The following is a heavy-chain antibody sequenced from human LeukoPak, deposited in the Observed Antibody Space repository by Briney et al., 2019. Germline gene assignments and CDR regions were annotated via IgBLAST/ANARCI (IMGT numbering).Heavy chain of an antibody. CDR2: IRYDGSNK. CDR3: ANSRERYFDY. CDR1: GFTFSSYG. V-gene: IGHV3-30*02. J-gene: IGHJ4*02. Sequence: GGSLRLSCAASGFTFSSYGMHWVRQAPGKGLEWVAFIRYDGSNKYYADSVKGRFTISRDNSKNTLYLQMNILRAEDTAVYYCANSRERYFDYWGQGTLVTVSS.